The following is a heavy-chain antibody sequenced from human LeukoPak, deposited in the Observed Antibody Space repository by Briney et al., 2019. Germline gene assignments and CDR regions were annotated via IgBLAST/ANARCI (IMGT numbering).Heavy chain of an antibody. CDR1: GYSFITYW. J-gene: IGHJ3*02. V-gene: IGHV5-51*01. Sequence: GESLKISCKGSGYSFITYWIGWVLQMPGKGLEWMVIIYPDDSDTRYSPSFQGQVTISVDKSINTAYLQWSSLQASDTAIYYCARRMGHSNTPGKAFDIWGQGTMVTVSS. CDR2: IYPDDSDT. D-gene: IGHD2/OR15-2a*01. CDR3: ARRMGHSNTPGKAFDI.